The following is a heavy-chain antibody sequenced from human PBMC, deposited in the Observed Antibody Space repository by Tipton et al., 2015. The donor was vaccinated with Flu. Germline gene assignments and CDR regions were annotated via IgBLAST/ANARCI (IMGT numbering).Heavy chain of an antibody. CDR1: GGSISRSSYY. Sequence: TLSLTCTVSGGSISRSSYYWGWIRQPPGKALEWIGSIYYTGSPYYNPSLRSRVTMSVDTSKNQFSLNLSFVTAADTAVYYCAREKDSRGSEYFQQWGQGTLVTVSS. V-gene: IGHV4-39*07. D-gene: IGHD6-19*01. CDR2: IYYTGSP. J-gene: IGHJ1*01. CDR3: AREKDSRGSEYFQQ.